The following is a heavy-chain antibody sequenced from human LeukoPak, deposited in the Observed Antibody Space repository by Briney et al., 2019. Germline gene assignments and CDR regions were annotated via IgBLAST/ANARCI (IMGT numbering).Heavy chain of an antibody. CDR2: ISAYNGNT. V-gene: IGHV1-18*01. CDR1: VYTFTSYG. CDR3: ARDHEYDILTGQTSYYYYGMDV. D-gene: IGHD3-9*01. Sequence: ASVKVSCKASVYTFTSYGISWVRQAPGQGLEGMGWISAYNGNTNYAQKLHSRVTMTTDPSTSTAYMELRSLRSDDTAVYYCARDHEYDILTGQTSYYYYGMDVWGQGTTVTVSS. J-gene: IGHJ6*02.